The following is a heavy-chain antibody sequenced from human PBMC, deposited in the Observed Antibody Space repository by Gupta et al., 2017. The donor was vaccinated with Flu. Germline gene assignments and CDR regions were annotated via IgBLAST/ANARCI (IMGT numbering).Heavy chain of an antibody. J-gene: IGHJ4*02. CDR1: GYSFTSYW. V-gene: IGHV5-10-1*01. Sequence: VKKPGESLRISCKGSGYSFTSYWISWVRQMPGKGLEWMGRIDPSDSYTNYSPSFQGHVTISADKSISTAYLQWSSLKASDTAMYYCARLIEGFGDSWVPFDYWGQGTLVTVSS. CDR2: IDPSDSYT. D-gene: IGHD3-10*01. CDR3: ARLIEGFGDSWVPFDY.